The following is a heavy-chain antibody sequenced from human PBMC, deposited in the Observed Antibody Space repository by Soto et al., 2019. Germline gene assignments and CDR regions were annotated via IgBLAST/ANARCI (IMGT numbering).Heavy chain of an antibody. CDR3: ARWPRGYYDSSGYYPRWFDP. CDR1: GGSISSSSYY. D-gene: IGHD3-22*01. V-gene: IGHV4-39*01. J-gene: IGHJ5*02. CDR2: IYYSGST. Sequence: SQTLSLTCTVSGGSISSSSYYWGWIRQPPGKGLEWIGSIYYSGSTYYNPSLKSRVTISVDTSKNQFSLKLSSVTAADTAVYYCARWPRGYYDSSGYYPRWFDPWGQGTLVTVSS.